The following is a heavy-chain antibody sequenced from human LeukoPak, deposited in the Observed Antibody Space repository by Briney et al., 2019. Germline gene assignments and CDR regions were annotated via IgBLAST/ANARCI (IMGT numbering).Heavy chain of an antibody. D-gene: IGHD6-13*01. CDR1: GLTFSSYD. J-gene: IGHJ2*01. V-gene: IGHV3-13*01. Sequence: GGSLRLSSAASGLTFSSYDIHWVRQATGKGLERVSRIGTAGEIYYPGSVKGRFTISRENAKNSLYLQMNSLRAGDTAVYYCARAAYSSTWYSRYFDLWGRGTLVTVSS. CDR3: ARAAYSSTWYSRYFDL. CDR2: IGTAGEI.